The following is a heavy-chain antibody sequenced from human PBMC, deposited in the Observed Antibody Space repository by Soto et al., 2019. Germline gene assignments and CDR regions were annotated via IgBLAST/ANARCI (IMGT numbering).Heavy chain of an antibody. V-gene: IGHV5-10-1*01. Sequence: PVGSLMISCQGSGYSFTSYCITWVRQMPGKGVESIARIDPSDSYTNYSPSFQCHVTISADKSISTAYLQWSSLKASDTAMYYCARHAWYCSGGSCWYSYYYGMDVWGQGTTVTVSS. CDR2: IDPSDSYT. D-gene: IGHD2-15*01. J-gene: IGHJ6*01. CDR1: GYSFTSYC. CDR3: ARHAWYCSGGSCWYSYYYGMDV.